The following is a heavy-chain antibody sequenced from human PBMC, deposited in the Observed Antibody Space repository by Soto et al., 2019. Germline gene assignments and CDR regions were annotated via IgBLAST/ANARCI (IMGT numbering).Heavy chain of an antibody. CDR2: ISSSSSSYI. J-gene: IGHJ4*02. D-gene: IGHD6-19*01. CDR3: ARLRVKAVAGTHLDY. CDR1: GFTFSSYS. V-gene: IGHV3-21*01. Sequence: GGSLRLSCAASGFTFSSYSMNWVRQAPGKGLEWVSSISSSSSSYIYYADSVKGRFTISRDNAKNSLYLQMNSLRAEDTAVYYCARLRVKAVAGTHLDYWGQGTLVTVSS.